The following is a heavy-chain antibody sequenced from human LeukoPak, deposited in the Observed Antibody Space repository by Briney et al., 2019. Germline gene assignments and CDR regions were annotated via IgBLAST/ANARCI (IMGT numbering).Heavy chain of an antibody. CDR3: ARDGVGQWLTLDY. J-gene: IGHJ4*02. CDR2: IYYSGST. CDR1: GGSISSGGYY. Sequence: SETLSLTCTVSGGSISSGGYYWSWIRQHPGKGLEWIGSIYYSGSTYYNPSLKSRVTISVDTSKNQFSLKLSSVTAADTAVYYCARDGVGQWLTLDYWGQGTLVTVSS. V-gene: IGHV4-39*07. D-gene: IGHD6-19*01.